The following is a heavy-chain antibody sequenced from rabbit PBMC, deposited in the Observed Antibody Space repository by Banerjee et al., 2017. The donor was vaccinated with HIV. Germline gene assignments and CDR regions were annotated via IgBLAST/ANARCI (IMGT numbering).Heavy chain of an antibody. D-gene: IGHD6-1*01. J-gene: IGHJ4*01. CDR2: IGTGSGST. Sequence: QEQLVEYGGDLVQPEGSLTLTRTASGFSFSSSYWISWVRQAPGKGLEWIGCIGTGSGSTYYASWAKGRFTISKTSSTTVTLQMTSLTAADTATYFCARGDGYAGYAYGLWGPGTLVTVS. CDR3: ARGDGYAGYAYGL. CDR1: GFSFSSSYW. V-gene: IGHV1S45*01.